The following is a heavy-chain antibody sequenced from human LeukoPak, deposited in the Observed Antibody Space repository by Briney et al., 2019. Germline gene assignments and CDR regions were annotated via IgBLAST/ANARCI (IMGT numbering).Heavy chain of an antibody. CDR1: GYTFTSYG. D-gene: IGHD5-18*01. J-gene: IGHJ4*02. CDR3: ARDLHRRGYSYAFCDS. CDR2: ISAYNGNT. Sequence: ASVKVSCKASGYTFTSYGISWVRQAPGQGLGWMGWISAYNGNTNYAQKLQGRVTMTTDTSTSTAYMELRSLRSDDTAVYYCARDLHRRGYSYAFCDSWGQGTLVTVSS. V-gene: IGHV1-18*01.